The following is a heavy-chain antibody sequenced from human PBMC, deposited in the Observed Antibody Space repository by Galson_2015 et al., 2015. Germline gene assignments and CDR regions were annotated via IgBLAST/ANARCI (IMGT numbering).Heavy chain of an antibody. V-gene: IGHV5-51*01. CDR1: GYSFASYW. CDR2: IYPGDSDT. Sequence: QSGAEVKKPGESLKISCTGSGYSFASYWIGWVRQMPGKGLDYMGTIYPGDSDTRYSPSFQGQVTISADKSISTAYLQWSSLKASDTAMYYCARPYCSGGTCYYYIDSWGQGTLVTVSS. J-gene: IGHJ4*02. D-gene: IGHD2-15*01. CDR3: ARPYCSGGTCYYYIDS.